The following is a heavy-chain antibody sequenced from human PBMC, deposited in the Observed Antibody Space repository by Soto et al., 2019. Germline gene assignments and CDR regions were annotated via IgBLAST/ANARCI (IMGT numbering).Heavy chain of an antibody. D-gene: IGHD3-3*01. J-gene: IGHJ6*03. CDR2: INAGNGNT. CDR3: ARGDSYYDFWSGYYGSDYYYMDV. Sequence: ASVKVSCKASGYTFTSYARHWVRQAPEQRLEWMGWINAGNGNTKYSQKFQGRVTITRDTSASTAYMELSSLRSEDTAVYYCARGDSYYDFWSGYYGSDYYYMDVWGKGTTVTVSS. CDR1: GYTFTSYA. V-gene: IGHV1-3*01.